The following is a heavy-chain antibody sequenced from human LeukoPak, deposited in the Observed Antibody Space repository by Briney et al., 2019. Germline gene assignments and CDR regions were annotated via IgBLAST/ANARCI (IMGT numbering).Heavy chain of an antibody. Sequence: SETLSLTCTVSGGSISSYYWSWIRQPPGKGLECLGHIYYSGSTNYNPSLKSRVTISVDTSKNQFSLKLSSVTAADTAAYYCARLYYDSRGYSYFDYWGQGTLVTVSS. CDR3: ARLYYDSRGYSYFDY. J-gene: IGHJ4*02. CDR1: GGSISSYY. CDR2: IYYSGST. V-gene: IGHV4-59*08. D-gene: IGHD3-22*01.